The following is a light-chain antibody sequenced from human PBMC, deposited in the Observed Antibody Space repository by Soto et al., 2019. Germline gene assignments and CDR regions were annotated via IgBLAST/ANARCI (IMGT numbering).Light chain of an antibody. CDR2: GAS. V-gene: IGKV3-20*01. CDR1: QSVSSSY. Sequence: EIVLTQSPGTLSLSPGERATLSCRASQSVSSSYLAWYQQKPGQAPRLLIYGASTRATGIPARFSGSGSGTDFTLTISRLEPEDFAVYHCQQYDSSPTFGQGTKVEI. CDR3: QQYDSSPT. J-gene: IGKJ1*01.